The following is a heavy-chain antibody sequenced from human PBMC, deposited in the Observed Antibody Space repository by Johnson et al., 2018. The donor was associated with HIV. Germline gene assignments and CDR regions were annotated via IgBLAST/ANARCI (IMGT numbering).Heavy chain of an antibody. Sequence: VQLVESGGGLVQPGGSLRLSCAASGFTFSSYDMHWVRQATGKGLEWVSAIGTAGDTYYPGSVKGRFPISRENAKNSLYLQMNSLRAGDTAVYYCARALRTALGSPWNGGYDAFDIWGQGTMVTVSS. D-gene: IGHD1-1*01. CDR3: ARALRTALGSPWNGGYDAFDI. V-gene: IGHV3-13*01. J-gene: IGHJ3*02. CDR2: IGTAGDT. CDR1: GFTFSSYD.